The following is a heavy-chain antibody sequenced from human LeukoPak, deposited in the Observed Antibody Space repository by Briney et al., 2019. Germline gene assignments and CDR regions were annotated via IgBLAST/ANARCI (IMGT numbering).Heavy chain of an antibody. Sequence: GGSLRLSCAASEFTFSSYAMSWVRQAPGKGLEWVSAISGSGGSTYYADSVKGRFTISRDNSKNTLYLQMNSLRAEDTAVYYCAKKSGSSWYYFDYWGQGTLVTVSS. J-gene: IGHJ4*02. CDR3: AKKSGSSWYYFDY. CDR1: EFTFSSYA. D-gene: IGHD6-13*01. V-gene: IGHV3-23*01. CDR2: ISGSGGST.